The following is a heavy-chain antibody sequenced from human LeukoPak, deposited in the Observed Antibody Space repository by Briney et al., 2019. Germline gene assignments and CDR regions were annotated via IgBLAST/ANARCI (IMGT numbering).Heavy chain of an antibody. CDR3: ARDRPGERLGDPWSAFDY. Sequence: PSETLSLTCTVSGGSISSSSYYWGWIRQPPGKGLEWIGSIYYSGSTYYNPSLKSRVTISVDTSKNQFSLKLSSVTAADTAVYYCARDRPGERLGDPWSAFDYWGQGTLVTVSS. CDR2: IYYSGST. D-gene: IGHD3-16*01. CDR1: GGSISSSSYY. V-gene: IGHV4-39*07. J-gene: IGHJ4*02.